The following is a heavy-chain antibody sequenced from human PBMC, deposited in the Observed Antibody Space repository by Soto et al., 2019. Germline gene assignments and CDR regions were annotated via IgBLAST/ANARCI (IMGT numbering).Heavy chain of an antibody. CDR1: GGSINRYC. D-gene: IGHD3-10*01. J-gene: IGHJ4*02. Sequence: SETLSLPCSVSGGSINRYCWSWIRQPPGKGLEWIGRVYSSGTTDYNPSLNSRATLSVETSKNQFSLKLSSVTAADTAVYYCARDIGSYAYGEGYWGQAIQLTVSS. V-gene: IGHV4-4*07. CDR2: VYSSGTT. CDR3: ARDIGSYAYGEGY.